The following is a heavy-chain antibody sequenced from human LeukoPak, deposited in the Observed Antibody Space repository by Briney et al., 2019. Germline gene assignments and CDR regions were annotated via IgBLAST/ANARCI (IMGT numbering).Heavy chain of an antibody. V-gene: IGHV3-48*03. J-gene: IGHJ4*02. CDR1: GFRFSDYE. CDR3: GRVSPFDF. Sequence: GGSLRLSCVASGFRFSDYEMNWVRQAPGKGLEWVSYIGRNGLSIYYTDSVRGRFTISRDNAKNSLYLRMNSLRVDDTAFYYCGRVSPFDFWGQGILVTVSS. CDR2: IGRNGLSI.